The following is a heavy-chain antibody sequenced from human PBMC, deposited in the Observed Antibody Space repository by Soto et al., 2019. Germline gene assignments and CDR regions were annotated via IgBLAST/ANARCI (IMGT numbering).Heavy chain of an antibody. V-gene: IGHV3-53*01. CDR2: LYDLDGT. D-gene: IGHD1-1*01. Sequence: GGSLRLSCAAFGFTVSGKKYVAWVRQAPGKGLEWVSALYDLDGTYYADSVKGRFTTSSDSSRTTVYLQMNSLRPDDTAVYSCATWHLQEHAYDIWGQGTMVTVS. CDR3: ATWHLQEHAYDI. CDR1: GFTVSGKKY. J-gene: IGHJ3*02.